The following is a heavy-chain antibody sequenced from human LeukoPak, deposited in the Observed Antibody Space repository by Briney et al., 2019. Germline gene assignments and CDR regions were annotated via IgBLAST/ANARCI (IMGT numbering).Heavy chain of an antibody. D-gene: IGHD3-22*01. V-gene: IGHV4-59*08. CDR3: ARHDPIYDSLDY. CDR1: GGSISSYY. J-gene: IGHJ4*02. CDR2: IYYSGST. Sequence: SEALSLTCTVSGGSISSYYWSWIRQPPGKGREWIGYIYYSGSTNYNPSLKSRVTISVDTSKNQFSLKLSSVTAADTAVYYCARHDPIYDSLDYWGQGTLVTVSS.